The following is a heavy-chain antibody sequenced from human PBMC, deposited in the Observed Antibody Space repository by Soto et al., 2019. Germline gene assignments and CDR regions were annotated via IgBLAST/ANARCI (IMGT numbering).Heavy chain of an antibody. CDR3: AKDPGSWAAAGTNFDY. Sequence: GGSLRLSCAASGFTFSSYAMSWVRQAPGKGLEWVSAISGSGGSTYYADSVKGRFTISRDNSKNTLYLQMNSLRAEDTAVYYCAKDPGSWAAAGTNFDYWGQGTLVTVSS. D-gene: IGHD6-13*01. CDR2: ISGSGGST. CDR1: GFTFSSYA. V-gene: IGHV3-23*01. J-gene: IGHJ4*02.